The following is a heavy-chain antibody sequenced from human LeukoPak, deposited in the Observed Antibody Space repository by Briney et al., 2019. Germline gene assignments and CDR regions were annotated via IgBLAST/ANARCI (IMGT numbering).Heavy chain of an antibody. J-gene: IGHJ6*03. CDR3: ARVSAGGVVISYHYMDV. CDR2: IKQDGSEK. V-gene: IGHV3-7*01. CDR1: GFTFSNYW. D-gene: IGHD3-3*01. Sequence: GGSLRLSCAASGFTFSNYWMSWVRQAPGKGLEWVAYIKQDGSEKYYVESVKGRFTISRDNAKNSLYLQMNSLRAEDTAVYYCARVSAGGVVISYHYMDVWGKGTTVTVSS.